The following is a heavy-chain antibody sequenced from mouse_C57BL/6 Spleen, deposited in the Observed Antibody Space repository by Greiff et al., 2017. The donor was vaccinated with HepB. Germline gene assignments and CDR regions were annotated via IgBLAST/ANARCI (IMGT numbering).Heavy chain of an antibody. J-gene: IGHJ4*01. CDR3: ARDYSNYGGAMDY. CDR1: GYTFTSYW. Sequence: QVHVKQSGAELAKPGASVKLSCKASGYTFTSYWMHWVKQRPGQGLEWIGYINPSSGYTKYNQKFKDKATLTADKSSSTAYMQLSSLTYEDSAVYYCARDYSNYGGAMDYWGQGTSVTVSS. D-gene: IGHD2-5*01. V-gene: IGHV1-7*01. CDR2: INPSSGYT.